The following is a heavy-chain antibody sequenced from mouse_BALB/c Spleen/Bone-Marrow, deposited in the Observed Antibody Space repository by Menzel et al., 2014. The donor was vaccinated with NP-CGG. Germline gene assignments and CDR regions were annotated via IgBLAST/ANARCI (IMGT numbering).Heavy chain of an antibody. J-gene: IGHJ1*01. CDR3: VTSTYFDV. CDR2: IRSKSNNYAT. V-gene: IGHV10-1*02. Sequence: EVQVVESGGGLVQPKGSLKLSCAASGFTSNTYAMNWVRQAPGKGLEWVARIRSKSNNYATYYADSVKDRFTISRDDSQSMLYLQMNNLKTEDTAMYYCVTSTYFDVWGAGTTVTVSS. D-gene: IGHD6-1*01. CDR1: GFTSNTYA.